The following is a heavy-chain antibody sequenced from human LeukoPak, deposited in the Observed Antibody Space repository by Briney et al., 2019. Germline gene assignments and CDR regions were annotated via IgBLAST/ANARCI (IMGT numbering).Heavy chain of an antibody. CDR2: ISAYNGNT. CDR1: GYTFTSYG. Sequence: GASVKVSCKASGYTFTSYGISWVRQAPGQGLEWMGWISAYNGNTNYAQKLQGRVTMTTDTSTSTAYMELRSLRAEDTAVYYCAKDAGGGNYNNWFFNYWGQGILVTVSS. CDR3: AKDAGGGNYNNWFFNY. J-gene: IGHJ4*02. V-gene: IGHV1-18*01. D-gene: IGHD1-1*01.